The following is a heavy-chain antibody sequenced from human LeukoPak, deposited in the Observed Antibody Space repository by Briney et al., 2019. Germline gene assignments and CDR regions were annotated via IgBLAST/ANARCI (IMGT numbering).Heavy chain of an antibody. D-gene: IGHD3-22*01. CDR1: GRSISSSTHY. J-gene: IGHJ3*02. CDR2: MYNSGSI. Sequence: SETPSLTCTVSGRSISSSTHYWGWIRQSPGKGLEWIGSMYNSGSISYNPSLRSRVTITVDTSKNQFSLNLNYVTAADTALYFCARNETSGYFDIWGQGTMVTVSS. CDR3: ARNETSGYFDI. V-gene: IGHV4-39*01.